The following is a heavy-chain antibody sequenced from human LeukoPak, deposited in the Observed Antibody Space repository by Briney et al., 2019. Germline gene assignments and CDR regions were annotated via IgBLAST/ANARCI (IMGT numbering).Heavy chain of an antibody. D-gene: IGHD3-3*01. CDR3: AKGGNTIFGVAEGY. CDR2: ISGSGGST. CDR1: GFTFSSYA. J-gene: IGHJ4*02. V-gene: IGHV3-23*01. Sequence: GGSLRLSCAASGFTFSSYAMSWVRQAPGKGLEWVSAISGSGGSTYYADSVKGRSTISRDNSKNTLYLQMNSLRAEDTAVYYCAKGGNTIFGVAEGYRGQGTLVTVSS.